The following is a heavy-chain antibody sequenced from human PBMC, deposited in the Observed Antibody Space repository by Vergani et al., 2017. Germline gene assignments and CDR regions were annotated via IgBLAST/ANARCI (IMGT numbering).Heavy chain of an antibody. D-gene: IGHD3-10*01. V-gene: IGHV3-66*02. CDR2: IDSGDET. CDR3: ARGNYYGSGTYVDP. J-gene: IGHJ5*02. Sequence: ELQLVESGGGLVQPGGSLRLSCAASGYTFSGNYMIWVRQAPGKGLEWVSQIDSGDETYYADSVKDRVTISIDTSKNTLHRQINNLRVEDTAVYYCARGNYYGSGTYVDPWGEGTLVTVAS. CDR1: GYTFSGNY.